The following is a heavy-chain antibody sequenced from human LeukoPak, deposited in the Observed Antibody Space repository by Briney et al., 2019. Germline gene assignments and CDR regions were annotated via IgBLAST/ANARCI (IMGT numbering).Heavy chain of an antibody. D-gene: IGHD4-17*01. Sequence: PGRSLRLSCAASGFTFSNYGMHWVRQAPGKRLEWVAVMSYDGSYKYYADSVKGRFTISRDNSKNTLYLQMNSLGAEDTAVYYCAKGGDYGDLGYYFDDWGQGTLVTVSS. V-gene: IGHV3-30*18. CDR3: AKGGDYGDLGYYFDD. CDR1: GFTFSNYG. J-gene: IGHJ4*02. CDR2: MSYDGSYK.